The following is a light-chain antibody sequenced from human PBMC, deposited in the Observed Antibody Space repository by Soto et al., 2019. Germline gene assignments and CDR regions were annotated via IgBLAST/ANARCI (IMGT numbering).Light chain of an antibody. Sequence: LTQSPSFLSASVGDRVTITCRASQGVSSNVAWYQLKPGKSPNLLIYTASTLQSGVPSRFSGSGSGTEFTLTISSLQPEDSATYYCQQANSHPLTFGGGTKVEIK. V-gene: IGKV1-9*01. CDR2: TAS. J-gene: IGKJ4*01. CDR3: QQANSHPLT. CDR1: QGVSSN.